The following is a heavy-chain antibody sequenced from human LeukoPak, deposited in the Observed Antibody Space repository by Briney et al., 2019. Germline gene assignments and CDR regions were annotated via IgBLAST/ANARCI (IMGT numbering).Heavy chain of an antibody. CDR1: GFTFNSYA. CDR2: ISYDGSNK. CDR3: ARTITGTTEAYYGMDV. V-gene: IGHV3-30-3*01. D-gene: IGHD1-20*01. Sequence: GGSLRLSCAASGFTFNSYAMHWVRQAPGKGLEWVAVISYDGSNKYFADSVRGRFTISRDNSKNTLYLQMNSLRAEDTAVYYCARTITGTTEAYYGMDVWGQGTTVTVSS. J-gene: IGHJ6*02.